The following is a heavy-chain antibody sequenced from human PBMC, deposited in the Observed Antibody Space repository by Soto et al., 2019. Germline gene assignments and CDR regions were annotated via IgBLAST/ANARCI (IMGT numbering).Heavy chain of an antibody. CDR1: GGSFSGYY. J-gene: IGHJ5*02. Sequence: SETLSLTCAVYGGSFSGYYWSWIRQPPGKGLEWIGEINHSGSTNYNPSLKSRVTISVDTSKNHFSLKLSSVTAADTAVYYCARAIPVRFLEWASMKHWFDPWGQGTPVTVSS. V-gene: IGHV4-34*01. CDR3: ARAIPVRFLEWASMKHWFDP. CDR2: INHSGST. D-gene: IGHD3-3*01.